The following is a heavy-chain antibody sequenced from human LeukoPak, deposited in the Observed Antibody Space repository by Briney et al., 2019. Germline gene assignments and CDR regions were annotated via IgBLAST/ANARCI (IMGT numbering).Heavy chain of an antibody. CDR1: GYTFTGYY. J-gene: IGHJ1*01. CDR3: ARANGSSGWFEYFQH. Sequence: ASVKVSCKASGYTFTGYYMHWVRQAPGQGLEWMGWINPNSGGTNYAQKFQGRVTMTRDTSISTAYMELSRLRSDDTAVYYCARANGSSGWFEYFQHWGQGTLVTVSS. D-gene: IGHD6-19*01. V-gene: IGHV1-2*02. CDR2: INPNSGGT.